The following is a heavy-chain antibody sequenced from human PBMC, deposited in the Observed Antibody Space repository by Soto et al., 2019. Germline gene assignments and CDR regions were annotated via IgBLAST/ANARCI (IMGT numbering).Heavy chain of an antibody. J-gene: IGHJ6*04. D-gene: IGHD3-22*01. CDR2: IYPGDSDT. Sequence: GESLKISCKGSGYSFTSYWIGWVRQMHGKGLEWMGIIYPGDSDTRYSPSFQGEVTLSADKTTSTDYLQWRSLKASDTAMYYCARDYDSSGSSGITYYYYGIDVSGKGTTVTV. V-gene: IGHV5-51*01. CDR1: GYSFTSYW. CDR3: ARDYDSSGSSGITYYYYGIDV.